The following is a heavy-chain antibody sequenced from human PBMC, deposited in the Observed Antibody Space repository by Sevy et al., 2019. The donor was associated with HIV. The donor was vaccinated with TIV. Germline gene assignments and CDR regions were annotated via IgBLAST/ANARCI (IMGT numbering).Heavy chain of an antibody. V-gene: IGHV3-11*01. CDR3: ARLSIATVIDYWYFDL. CDR1: GFTFSDYY. CDR2: ISSSGSTI. Sequence: GGSLRLSCAASGFTFSDYYMSWIRQAPGKGLEWVSYISSSGSTIYYADSVKGRLTISRDNAKNSLYLQMNSLRAEDTSVYYCARLSIATVIDYWYFDLWGRGTLVTVSS. D-gene: IGHD4-17*01. J-gene: IGHJ2*01.